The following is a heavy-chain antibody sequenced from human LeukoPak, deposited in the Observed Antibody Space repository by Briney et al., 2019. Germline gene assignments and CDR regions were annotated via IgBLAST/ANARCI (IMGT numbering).Heavy chain of an antibody. CDR2: ISSSSSYI. Sequence: GGSLRLSCAASGFTFSSYSMNWVRQAPGKGLEWVSSISSSSSYIYYADSVKGRFTISRDNAKNSLYLQMNSLRAEDTAVYYCARDHHDYGDPTRAFDIWGQGTMVTVSS. CDR1: GFTFSSYS. J-gene: IGHJ3*02. CDR3: ARDHHDYGDPTRAFDI. V-gene: IGHV3-21*01. D-gene: IGHD4-17*01.